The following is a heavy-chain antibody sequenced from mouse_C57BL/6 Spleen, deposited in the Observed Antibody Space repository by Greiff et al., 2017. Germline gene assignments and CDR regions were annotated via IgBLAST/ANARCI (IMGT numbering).Heavy chain of an antibody. V-gene: IGHV1-54*01. D-gene: IGHD1-1*01. CDR2: INPGSGGT. CDR3: ARSSDYYGSSLFDY. J-gene: IGHJ2*01. Sequence: QVQLKQSGAELVRPGTSVKVSCKASGYAFTNYLIEWVKQRPGQGLEWIGVINPGSGGTNYNEKFKGKATLTADKSSSTAYMQLSSLTSEDSAVYFCARSSDYYGSSLFDYWGQGTTLTVSS. CDR1: GYAFTNYL.